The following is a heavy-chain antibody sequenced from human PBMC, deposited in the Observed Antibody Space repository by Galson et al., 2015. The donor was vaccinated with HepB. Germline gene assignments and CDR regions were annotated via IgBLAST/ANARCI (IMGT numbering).Heavy chain of an antibody. J-gene: IGHJ4*02. CDR2: IGSDFNT. CDR1: GFSFSGNA. Sequence: SLRLSCAASGFSFSGNAMSWVRQAPGKGLEWVSAIGSDFNTHYTDSVKGRFTISRDNSRNTLYLQMSGLRAEDTALYYCVKDLFAGQSDYWGQGTLVTVSS. V-gene: IGHV3-23*01. CDR3: VKDLFAGQSDY. D-gene: IGHD2-21*01.